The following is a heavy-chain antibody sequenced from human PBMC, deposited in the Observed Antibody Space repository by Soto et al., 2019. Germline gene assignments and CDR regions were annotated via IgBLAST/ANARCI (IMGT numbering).Heavy chain of an antibody. V-gene: IGHV3-74*01. D-gene: IGHD2-2*01. J-gene: IGHJ4*02. CDR3: VKVLARGVGVPRFYFDS. CDR1: GFTFSNSW. Sequence: GGSLRLSCAASGFTFSNSWMHWVRQVSGKGLEWVSRINADGTSTSYADSVKGRFTISRDNAKNTLYLHVNSLRAEGTAVYYCVKVLARGVGVPRFYFDSWGQGALVTVS. CDR2: INADGTST.